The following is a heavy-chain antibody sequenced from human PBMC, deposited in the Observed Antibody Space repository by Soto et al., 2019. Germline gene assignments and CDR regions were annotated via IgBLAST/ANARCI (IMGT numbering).Heavy chain of an antibody. V-gene: IGHV1-18*01. CDR3: AREVSMVRGVISPQNQNWFAP. J-gene: IGHJ5*02. CDR2: ISAYNGNT. Sequence: ASVKVSCKASGYTFTSYGISWVRQAPGQGLEWMGWISAYNGNTNYAQKLQGRVTMTTDTSTSTAYMELRSLRSDDTAVYYCAREVSMVRGVISPQNQNWFAPWGQGNQVTVSS. CDR1: GYTFTSYG. D-gene: IGHD3-10*01.